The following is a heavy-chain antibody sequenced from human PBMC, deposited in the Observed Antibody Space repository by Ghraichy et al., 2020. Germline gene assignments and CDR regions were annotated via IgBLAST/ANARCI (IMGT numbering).Heavy chain of an antibody. J-gene: IGHJ4*02. D-gene: IGHD6-19*01. V-gene: IGHV3-64D*06. Sequence: GGSLRLSCSASGFTFSSYAMHWVRQAPGKGLEYVSAISSNGGSTYYADSVKGRFTISRDNSKNTLYLQMSSLRAEDTAVYYCVKALLGIAVAFDYWGQGTLVTVSS. CDR3: VKALLGIAVAFDY. CDR1: GFTFSSYA. CDR2: ISSNGGST.